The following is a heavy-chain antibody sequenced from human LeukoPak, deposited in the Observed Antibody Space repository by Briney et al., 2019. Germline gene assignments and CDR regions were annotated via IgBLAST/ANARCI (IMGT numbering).Heavy chain of an antibody. V-gene: IGHV4-34*01. CDR3: ARGANWNV. Sequence: PSETLSLTCAVYGGSFSGYYWSWIRQPPGKGLEWIGEINHSGSTNYNPSLKSRVTISVDTSKNQFSLKLSPVTAADTAVYYCARGANWNVWGQGTLVTVSS. CDR2: INHSGST. D-gene: IGHD1-1*01. CDR1: GGSFSGYY. J-gene: IGHJ4*02.